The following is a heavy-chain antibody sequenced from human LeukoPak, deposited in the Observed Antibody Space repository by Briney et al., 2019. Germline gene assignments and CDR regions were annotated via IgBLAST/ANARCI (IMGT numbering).Heavy chain of an antibody. CDR3: ARSAGGQWLAPYFDY. CDR2: IYPGDSDT. Sequence: GESLKISCKGSGYSFTSYWIGWVRQMPGKGLEWMGIIYPGDSDTRYSPSFQGQVTISADKSISTAYLQWSSQKASDTAMYYCARSAGGQWLAPYFDYWGQGTLVTVSS. D-gene: IGHD6-19*01. J-gene: IGHJ4*02. CDR1: GYSFTSYW. V-gene: IGHV5-51*01.